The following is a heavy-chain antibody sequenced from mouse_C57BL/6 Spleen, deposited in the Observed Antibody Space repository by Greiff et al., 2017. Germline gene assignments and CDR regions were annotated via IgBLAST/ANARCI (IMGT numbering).Heavy chain of an antibody. V-gene: IGHV1-58*01. CDR1: GYTFTSYG. D-gene: IGHD1-1*01. CDR2: IYIGKGYT. Sequence: VQLQQSGAELVRPGSSVKMSCKTSGYTFTSYGINWVKQRPGQGLEWIGYIYIGKGYTEYNEKFKGKATLTSDTSSSTAYMQLSSLTSEDSAIYFCARSEVTTVVATDYFDYWGQGTTLTVSS. CDR3: ARSEVTTVVATDYFDY. J-gene: IGHJ2*01.